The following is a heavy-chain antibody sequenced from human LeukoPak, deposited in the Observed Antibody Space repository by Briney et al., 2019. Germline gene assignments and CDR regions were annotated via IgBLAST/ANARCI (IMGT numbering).Heavy chain of an antibody. D-gene: IGHD3-3*01. CDR2: MNPNSGNT. CDR1: GYTFTSYD. CDR3: ARARPGYYYDFWSGYYRYYYYYMDV. J-gene: IGHJ6*03. V-gene: IGHV1-8*01. Sequence: GAPVKVSCKASGYTFTSYDINWVRQATGQGLEWMGWMNPNSGNTGYAQKFQGRVTMTRNTSISTDYMELSSLRSEDTAVYYCARARPGYYYDFWSGYYRYYYYYMDVWGKGTTVTVSS.